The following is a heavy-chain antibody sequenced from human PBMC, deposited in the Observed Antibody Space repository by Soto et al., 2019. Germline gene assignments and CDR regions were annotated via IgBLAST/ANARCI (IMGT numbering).Heavy chain of an antibody. CDR2: MDSYTGNT. CDR1: GYTLSIYD. V-gene: IGHV1-8*01. J-gene: IGHJ4*02. Sequence: QVHLVQSGAEVKGPGALVKISCKASGYTLSIYDINWVRQAAGQGLEWMGRMDSYTGNTDYAQKFQGRLIMTRDTSINAAYMELSSLQSGDTAIYFCATGSQTLDYWGQGTLVTVSS. CDR3: ATGSQTLDY.